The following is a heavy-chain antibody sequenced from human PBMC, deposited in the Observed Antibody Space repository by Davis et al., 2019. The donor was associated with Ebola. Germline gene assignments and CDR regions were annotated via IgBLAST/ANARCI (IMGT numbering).Heavy chain of an antibody. V-gene: IGHV3-30*04. D-gene: IGHD3-3*01. CDR2: VSHSEREK. Sequence: PGGSLRLSCAASGFTFSNYAMHWVRQAPGKGLEWVAVVSHSEREKFYGDSVKGRFTISRDNSENTLYLQMNSLTAEDTAVYYCARAVFHEVLDYWGQGTPVTVSS. CDR3: ARAVFHEVLDY. J-gene: IGHJ4*02. CDR1: GFTFSNYA.